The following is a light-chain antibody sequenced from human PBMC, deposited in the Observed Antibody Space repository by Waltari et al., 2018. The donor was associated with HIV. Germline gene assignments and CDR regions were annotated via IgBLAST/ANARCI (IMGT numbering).Light chain of an antibody. Sequence: DIQMTQFPASLSAYVGQRVTITCQASQGDMNHLNWYQQRPGKAPKLLIYDAFNLETGVPSRFSGSGSGALSSLTISSLQPEDIATYYCQQYDNFRLAFGGGTKVEIK. CDR1: QGDMNH. CDR2: DAF. V-gene: IGKV1-33*01. J-gene: IGKJ4*01. CDR3: QQYDNFRLA.